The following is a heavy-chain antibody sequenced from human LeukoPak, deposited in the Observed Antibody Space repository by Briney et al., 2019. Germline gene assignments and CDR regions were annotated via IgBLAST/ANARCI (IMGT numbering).Heavy chain of an antibody. J-gene: IGHJ4*02. V-gene: IGHV3-23*01. CDR2: ISGSGGST. D-gene: IGHD6-19*01. CDR1: GFTFSSYA. CDR3: AKDSVGVAGPDY. Sequence: GGSLRLSCAASGFTFSSYAMSWVRQAPGKGLEWVSAISGSGGSTYYADFVKGRFTISRDNSKNTLYLQMNTLRAEDTAVYYCAKDSVGVAGPDYWGQGTLVTVSS.